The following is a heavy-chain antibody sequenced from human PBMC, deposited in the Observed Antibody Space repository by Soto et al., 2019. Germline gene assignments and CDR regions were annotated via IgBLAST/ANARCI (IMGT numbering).Heavy chain of an antibody. CDR1: GDSINTYY. CDR2: IYYSGST. J-gene: IGHJ5*02. V-gene: IGHV4-59*08. CDR3: ATARGNYGSGSEDWFDP. D-gene: IGHD3-10*01. Sequence: PSETLSLTCTVSGDSINTYYWSWIRQPPGKGLEWIGYIYYSGSTNYNPSLKSRVTISVDTSKNQFSLKLSSVTAADTAVYYCATARGNYGSGSEDWFDPWGQGTLVTVPS.